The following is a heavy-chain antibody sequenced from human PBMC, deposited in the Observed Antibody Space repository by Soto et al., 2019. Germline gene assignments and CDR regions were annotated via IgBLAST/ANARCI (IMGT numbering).Heavy chain of an antibody. D-gene: IGHD4-4*01. V-gene: IGHV5-10-1*01. CDR2: IDPSDSYT. CDR3: ARSYHDYSNYYGMDV. Sequence: PGESLKISCKGSGYSFTSYRISWVRQMPGKGLEWMGRIDPSDSYTNYSPSFQGHVTISADKSISTAYLQWSSLKASDTAMYYCARSYHDYSNYYGMDVWGQGTTVTVSS. CDR1: GYSFTSYR. J-gene: IGHJ6*02.